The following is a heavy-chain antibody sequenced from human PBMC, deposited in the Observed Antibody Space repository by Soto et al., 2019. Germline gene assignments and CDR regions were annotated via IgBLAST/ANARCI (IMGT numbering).Heavy chain of an antibody. Sequence: PWGSLIVCWVPTGFSFSSSGMHWVRQAPGKGLEWVAVIWYDGNKKYYVDSVRGRFTISRDNSKKTLYLEMNSLRAEDTAVYYCGVDTPGLLDYWGQGTMVTVSS. J-gene: IGHJ4*02. CDR1: GFSFSSSG. CDR3: GVDTPGLLDY. V-gene: IGHV3-33*03. CDR2: IWYDGNKK. D-gene: IGHD5-18*01.